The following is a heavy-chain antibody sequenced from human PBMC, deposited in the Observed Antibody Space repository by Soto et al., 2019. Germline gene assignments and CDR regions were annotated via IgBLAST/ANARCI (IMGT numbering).Heavy chain of an antibody. V-gene: IGHV3-30*03. CDR2: VSNDGIRK. CDR1: GFIFSGSG. D-gene: IGHD3-22*01. CDR3: ARWVGGSMYDNSGKYDS. J-gene: IGHJ5*01. Sequence: QVQLVESGGGVVQPGRSLRLTCAASGFIFSGSGMHWVRQAPGKGLEWVALVSNDGIRKYYGNSVKGRFTISRDNAENTLYLQMNSLSAEDMAVYYCARWVGGSMYDNSGKYDSWGQGTLVTVSS.